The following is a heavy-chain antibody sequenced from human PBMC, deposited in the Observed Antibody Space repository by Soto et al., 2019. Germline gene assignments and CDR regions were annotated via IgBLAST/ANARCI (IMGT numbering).Heavy chain of an antibody. Sequence: QVQLVQSGAEVKKPGASVKVSCKASGYTFTSYGISWVRQAPGQGLEWMGWISAYNGNTNYAQKLQGRVTMTTDTSTSTAYMELGSLRSDDTAVYYCARDLTVVVPAAMRGYYYGMDVWGQGTTVTVSS. CDR3: ARDLTVVVPAAMRGYYYGMDV. J-gene: IGHJ6*02. CDR2: ISAYNGNT. D-gene: IGHD2-2*01. CDR1: GYTFTSYG. V-gene: IGHV1-18*01.